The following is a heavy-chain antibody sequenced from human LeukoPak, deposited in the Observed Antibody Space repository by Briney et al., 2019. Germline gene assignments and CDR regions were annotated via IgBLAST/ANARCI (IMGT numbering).Heavy chain of an antibody. CDR1: GYSSIGYY. CDR2: INPISGGT. J-gene: IGHJ5*02. V-gene: IGHV1-2*02. Sequence: ASVKVSCKASGYSSIGYYMHCGRQAPGQGLEWMGGINPISGGTDFAKNFQGRVTMTSATSISTGYMELSSLRSDDTAVYYCARRYNYGGNYEYFDPWGQGTLVTVSS. D-gene: IGHD4-23*01. CDR3: ARRYNYGGNYEYFDP.